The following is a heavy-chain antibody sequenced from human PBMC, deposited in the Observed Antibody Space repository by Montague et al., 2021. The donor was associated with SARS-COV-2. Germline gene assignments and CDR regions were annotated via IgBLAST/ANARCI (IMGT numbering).Heavy chain of an antibody. Sequence: TLSLTCTVSGGSISSGDYYWSWIRQHPGKGLEWIGYIYYSGCTYYNPSLKIRVTISVDTSKNQFSLNLVSVTAADTAVYYNARDTRLVGATTRLDYWGQGTLVTVSS. V-gene: IGHV4-31*03. J-gene: IGHJ4*02. CDR1: GGSISSGDYY. CDR2: IYYSGCT. D-gene: IGHD1-26*01. CDR3: ARDTRLVGATTRLDY.